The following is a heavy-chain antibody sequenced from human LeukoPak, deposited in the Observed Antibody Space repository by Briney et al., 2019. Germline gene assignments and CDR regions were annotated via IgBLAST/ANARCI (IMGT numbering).Heavy chain of an antibody. Sequence: PGGSLRLSCAASGFTFSSYAMHWVRQAPGKGLEWVAVISYDGSNKYYADSVKGRFTISRDNSKNTLYLQMNSLRAEDTAVYYCAREGGSDSFDYWGQGTLVTVSS. CDR3: AREGGSDSFDY. V-gene: IGHV3-30-3*01. CDR2: ISYDGSNK. D-gene: IGHD1-26*01. CDR1: GFTFSSYA. J-gene: IGHJ4*02.